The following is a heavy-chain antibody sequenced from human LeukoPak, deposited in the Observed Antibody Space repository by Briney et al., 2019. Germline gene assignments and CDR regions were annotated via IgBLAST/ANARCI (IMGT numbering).Heavy chain of an antibody. CDR3: AREYSSSSGRSFDY. CDR1: GFTFSSYS. CDR2: ISSSSSNM. V-gene: IGHV3-48*01. J-gene: IGHJ4*02. D-gene: IGHD6-6*01. Sequence: GGSLRLSCAASGFTFSSYSMNWVRQAPGEGLEWVSYISSSSSNMYYADSVKGRFTISRDSAKNSLYLQMNSLRAEDTAVYYCAREYSSSSGRSFDYWGQGTLVIVSS.